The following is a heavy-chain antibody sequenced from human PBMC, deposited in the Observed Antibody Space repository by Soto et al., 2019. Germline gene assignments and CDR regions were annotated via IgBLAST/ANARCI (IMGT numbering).Heavy chain of an antibody. CDR3: ARSSIEPRVFMYPFDY. Sequence: TLSLTCAVSGGSISSGDYSWNWIRQPPGKGLEWIGYIYFGGSTYYNPSLKSRVAISLDTSKNQSSLSLNSVTAADTAVYYCARSSIEPRVFMYPFDYWGQGTQVTVSS. J-gene: IGHJ4*02. V-gene: IGHV4-30-2*03. CDR2: IYFGGST. D-gene: IGHD6-6*01. CDR1: GGSISSGDYS.